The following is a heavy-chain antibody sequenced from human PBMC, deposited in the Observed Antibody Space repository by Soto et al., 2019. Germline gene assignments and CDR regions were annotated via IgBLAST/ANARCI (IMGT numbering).Heavy chain of an antibody. J-gene: IGHJ4*02. Sequence: EVQLVESGGALVQPGGSLRLSCAASGFTFSAYWMYWVRQAPGKGLVWVSQINNDGTTSNYADSVKGRFTISRDNAKNTLYLQMDSLRDDDTAFYYCSRSNGGIDDWGQGTLVTVSS. D-gene: IGHD3-16*01. CDR3: SRSNGGIDD. CDR1: GFTFSAYW. V-gene: IGHV3-74*01. CDR2: INNDGTTS.